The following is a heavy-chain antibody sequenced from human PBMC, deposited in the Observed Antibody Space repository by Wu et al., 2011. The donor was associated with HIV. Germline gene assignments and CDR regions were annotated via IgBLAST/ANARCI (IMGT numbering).Heavy chain of an antibody. CDR3: ATAHCSSTTCYPDFDY. J-gene: IGHJ4*01. D-gene: IGHD2-2*01. Sequence: QVQLLQSGAEVRKPGSSVTVSCKASGGTFSKFAISWVRQAPGQAPEWMGGVIPVFSSTNYAQKFQGRLTVTTDESKTTVYLELHSLTSEDTAVYYCATAHCSSTTCYPDFDYWGHGTLVTVSS. CDR1: GGTFSKFA. CDR2: VIPVFSST. V-gene: IGHV1-69*05.